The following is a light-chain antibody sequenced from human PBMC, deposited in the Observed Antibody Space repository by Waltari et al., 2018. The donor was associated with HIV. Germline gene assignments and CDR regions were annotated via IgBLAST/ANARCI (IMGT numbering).Light chain of an antibody. Sequence: QSALTQPASVSGSPGQSITISCTGTCSAIGADNSVSWDQQHPGKAPKVIIYDVGNRPSGVSSRFSGSKSGTTASLTISGLQADDEADYYCTSFTIHSPYVFGTGTKVTVL. J-gene: IGLJ1*01. V-gene: IGLV2-14*03. CDR3: TSFTIHSPYV. CDR1: CSAIGADNS. CDR2: DVG.